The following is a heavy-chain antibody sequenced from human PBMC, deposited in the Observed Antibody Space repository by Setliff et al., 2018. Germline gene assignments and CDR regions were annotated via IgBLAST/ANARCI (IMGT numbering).Heavy chain of an antibody. CDR2: IDTSSTWI. D-gene: IGHD2-2*01. CDR1: GFSFTTYI. Sequence: GGSLRLSCAASGFSFTTYIMNWIRQAPGQGLEWVSSIDTSSTWIYYADSVKGRFTISRDNAENSLYLQMNSLRAEDTAVYYCARSETCHSTHCSPYDYWGQGTPVTVSS. V-gene: IGHV3-21*01. J-gene: IGHJ4*02. CDR3: ARSETCHSTHCSPYDY.